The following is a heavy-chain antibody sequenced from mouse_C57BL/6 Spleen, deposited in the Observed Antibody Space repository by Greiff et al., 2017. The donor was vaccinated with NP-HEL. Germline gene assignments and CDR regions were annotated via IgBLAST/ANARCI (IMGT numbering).Heavy chain of an antibody. CDR2: IDPSDSYT. CDR1: GYTFTSYW. CDR3: ARARDYGPHFAY. J-gene: IGHJ3*01. D-gene: IGHD1-1*02. V-gene: IGHV1-69*01. Sequence: QVQLQQPGAELVMPGASVKLSCKASGYTFTSYWMHWVKQRPGQGLEWIGEIDPSDSYTNYNQKFKGKSTLTVDKSSSTAYMQLSSLTSEDSAVYYCARARDYGPHFAYWGQGTLVTVSA.